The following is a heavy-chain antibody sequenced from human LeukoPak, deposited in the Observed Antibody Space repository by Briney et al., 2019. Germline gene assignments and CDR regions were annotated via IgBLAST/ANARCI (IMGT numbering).Heavy chain of an antibody. CDR1: GYTFTGYY. V-gene: IGHV1-2*06. D-gene: IGHD2-2*01. Sequence: VASVKVSCKASGYTFTGYYMHWVRQAPGQGLEWMGRINPNSGGTNYAQKFQGRVTMTRDTSISTAYMELSRLRSDDTAVYYCARGPLGYCSSTSCYPLYWGQGTLVTVSS. J-gene: IGHJ4*02. CDR3: ARGPLGYCSSTSCYPLY. CDR2: INPNSGGT.